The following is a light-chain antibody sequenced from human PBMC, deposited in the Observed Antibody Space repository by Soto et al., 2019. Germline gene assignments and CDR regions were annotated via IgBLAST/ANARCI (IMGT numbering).Light chain of an antibody. J-gene: IGLJ1*01. Sequence: QSALTQPASVSRSPGQSITIACTGTTRDVGSYSLVSWYQQHPGKAPTLMIYEGTERPSGVSNRFSGSKSGNTASLTISGLQAEDEADYYCCSYAGSATYVFGTGTKLTVL. CDR3: CSYAGSATYV. CDR1: TRDVGSYSL. CDR2: EGT. V-gene: IGLV2-23*01.